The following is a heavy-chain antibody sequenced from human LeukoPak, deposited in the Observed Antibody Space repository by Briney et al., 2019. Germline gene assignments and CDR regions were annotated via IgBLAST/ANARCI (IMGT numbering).Heavy chain of an antibody. V-gene: IGHV4-4*02. Sequence: PSGTLSLTCAVSGGSISSSNWWSWVRQPPGKGLEWIGSIYYSGSTYYNPSLKSRVTISVDTSKNQFSLKLSSVTAADTAVYYCASRSEDAFDIWGQGTMVTVSS. CDR1: GGSISSSNW. CDR3: ASRSEDAFDI. D-gene: IGHD3-10*01. J-gene: IGHJ3*02. CDR2: IYYSGST.